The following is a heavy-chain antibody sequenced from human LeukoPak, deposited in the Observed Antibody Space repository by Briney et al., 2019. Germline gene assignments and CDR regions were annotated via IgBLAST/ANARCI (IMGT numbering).Heavy chain of an antibody. CDR2: IYPGDFDT. D-gene: IGHD2-2*01. Sequence: GESLKISCKCSGYNFATYWIGWARRLPGKGLEWMGIIYPGDFDTRYNPSFQGQVTFSVDRSINTAYLHWNSLKTSDTAIYYCAGLKIVPTAIAHWGQGTLVSVSP. CDR3: AGLKIVPTAIAH. CDR1: GYNFATYW. J-gene: IGHJ4*02. V-gene: IGHV5-51*01.